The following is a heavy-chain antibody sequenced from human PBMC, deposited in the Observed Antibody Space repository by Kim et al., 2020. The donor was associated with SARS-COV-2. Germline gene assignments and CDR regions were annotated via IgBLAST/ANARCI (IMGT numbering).Heavy chain of an antibody. Sequence: NPSLKSRGTISVDTSKNQFSRELSSVTAADTAVYYCVTQSRSYGSGSYDYWGQGTLVTVSS. D-gene: IGHD3-10*01. V-gene: IGHV4-39*01. CDR3: VTQSRSYGSGSYDY. J-gene: IGHJ4*02.